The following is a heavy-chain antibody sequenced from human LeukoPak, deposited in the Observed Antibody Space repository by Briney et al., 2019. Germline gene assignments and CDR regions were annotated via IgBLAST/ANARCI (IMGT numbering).Heavy chain of an antibody. D-gene: IGHD2-2*01. Sequence: GESLKISCKGSGYSFTSYWIGWVRQMPGKGLEWMGIIYPGDSDTRYSPSFQGQVTISADKSISTAYLQWSSLKASDTAMYYCARSVGTSHFLYYGMDVWGQGTTVTVSS. CDR2: IYPGDSDT. CDR3: ARSVGTSHFLYYGMDV. CDR1: GYSFTSYW. V-gene: IGHV5-51*01. J-gene: IGHJ6*02.